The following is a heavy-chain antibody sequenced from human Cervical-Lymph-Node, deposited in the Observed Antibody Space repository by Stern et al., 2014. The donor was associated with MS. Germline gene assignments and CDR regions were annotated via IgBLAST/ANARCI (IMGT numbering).Heavy chain of an antibody. CDR2: IYWDDDK. CDR3: AHEDTAMVMGY. J-gene: IGHJ4*02. Sequence: QVTLKESGPTLVKPTQPLTLTCTFSGFSLSTRGVGVGWIRQPPGKALEWLALIYWDDDKRYSPSLKSRLTITKDTSKNQVVLTMTNMDPVDTATYYCAHEDTAMVMGYWGQGTLVTVSS. CDR1: GFSLSTRGVG. D-gene: IGHD5-18*01. V-gene: IGHV2-5*02.